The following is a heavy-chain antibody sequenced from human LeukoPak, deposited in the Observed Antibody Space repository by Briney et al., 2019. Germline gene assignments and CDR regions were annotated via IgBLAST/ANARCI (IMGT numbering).Heavy chain of an antibody. V-gene: IGHV3-48*03. CDR2: ISTSGSTI. J-gene: IGHJ4*02. CDR1: GFSFRRHE. Sequence: PGGSLRLSCAASGFSFRRHEMNWVRQAPGKGLEWVSYISTSGSTIYYADSVKGRFTVSRDNAKNSLYLRMNSLRADDTAVYYCARGALTVTTFGPFDSWGQGTLVAVSS. CDR3: ARGALTVTTFGPFDS. D-gene: IGHD4-17*01.